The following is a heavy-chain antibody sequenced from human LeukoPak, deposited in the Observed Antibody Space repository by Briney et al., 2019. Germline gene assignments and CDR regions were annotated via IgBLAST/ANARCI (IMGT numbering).Heavy chain of an antibody. CDR3: AGAEIDRLRSPGTLYYIDT. Sequence: PSETLSLTCSVSGDSIRRYFWSWIRLSPGKGLEWIGYIHHSGTSRYKPSLESRVTMSLDTSENQFSLTLKSVTAADTALYYCAGAEIDRLRSPGTLYYIDTWGPGTLVTVSS. CDR2: IHHSGTS. D-gene: IGHD5-12*01. V-gene: IGHV4-59*01. J-gene: IGHJ5*02. CDR1: GDSIRRYF.